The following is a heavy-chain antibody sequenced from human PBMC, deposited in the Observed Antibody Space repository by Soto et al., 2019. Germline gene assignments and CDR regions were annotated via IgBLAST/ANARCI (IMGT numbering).Heavy chain of an antibody. J-gene: IGHJ4*02. CDR3: ATGGRGYSYAPRFYFEY. V-gene: IGHV1-69*01. CDR1: GAIFSSNA. Sequence: QVQLVQSGAEVKKPGSSGKVTCKASGAIFSSNAISWVRQAPGQGLEWMGGLLPIFGRTNYAQKFQGRVTITADESTRTAYMELSSLKSEDTAVYYCATGGRGYSYAPRFYFEYWGQGTLVTVSS. D-gene: IGHD5-18*01. CDR2: LLPIFGRT.